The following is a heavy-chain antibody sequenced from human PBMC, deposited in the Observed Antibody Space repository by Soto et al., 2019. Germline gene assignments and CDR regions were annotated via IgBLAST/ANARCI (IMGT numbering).Heavy chain of an antibody. Sequence: EVQLVESGGGLVQPGGSLRLSCAASGFGFNGYDMHWVRQAPGKNLEGVAAISTAGDTNYLGSVKGRFTISREDAKNSLSLQMNSLRVGDTAVYYCARGGDRFDGMDVWGQGTTVTVSS. D-gene: IGHD3-16*01. CDR3: ARGGDRFDGMDV. V-gene: IGHV3-13*01. J-gene: IGHJ6*02. CDR2: ISTAGDT. CDR1: GFGFNGYD.